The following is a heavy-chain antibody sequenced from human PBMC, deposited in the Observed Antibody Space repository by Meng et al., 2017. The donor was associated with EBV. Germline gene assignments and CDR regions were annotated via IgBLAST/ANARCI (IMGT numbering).Heavy chain of an antibody. D-gene: IGHD3-22*01. J-gene: IGHJ4*02. Sequence: QVELVQAGDEVTKPGASGKVSCKAPGYTFTSYGISWVRQAPGQGLEWMGWISAYNGNTNYAQKLQGRVTMTTDTSTSTAYMELRSLRSDDTAVYYCARDGRLYDTPSPFDYWGQGTLVTVSS. CDR2: ISAYNGNT. CDR3: ARDGRLYDTPSPFDY. V-gene: IGHV1-18*01. CDR1: GYTFTSYG.